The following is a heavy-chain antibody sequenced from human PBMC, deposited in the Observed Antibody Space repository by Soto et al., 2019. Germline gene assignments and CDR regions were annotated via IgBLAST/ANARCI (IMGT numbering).Heavy chain of an antibody. D-gene: IGHD7-27*01. CDR2: IYHSGST. J-gene: IGHJ5*02. CDR1: GGSISSGGYS. Sequence: SETLSLTCAVSGGSISSGGYSWSWIRQPPGKGLEWIGYIYHSGSTYYNPSLKSRVTISVDRSKNQFSLKLSSVTAADTAVYYCARDLNGGRAWFDPWGQGTLVTVSS. CDR3: ARDLNGGRAWFDP. V-gene: IGHV4-30-2*01.